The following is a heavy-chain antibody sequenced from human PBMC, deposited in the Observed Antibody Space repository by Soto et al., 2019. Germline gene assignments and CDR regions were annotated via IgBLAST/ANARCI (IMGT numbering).Heavy chain of an antibody. Sequence: QAQLQESGPGVVKPSQTLSLICTVSGGSLSSVNYYWNWLRQGPGKGMEYIGYIYHRGDTYYNPSLKCRVTLSVSTPKLQFSLRLRSVTAADTAVYYCGRDVITMSMGVGGQVDIWGQGPLVTVSS. D-gene: IGHD3-10*01. CDR1: GGSLSSVNYY. CDR2: IYHRGDT. V-gene: IGHV4-30-4*01. CDR3: GRDVITMSMGVGGQVDI. J-gene: IGHJ4*02.